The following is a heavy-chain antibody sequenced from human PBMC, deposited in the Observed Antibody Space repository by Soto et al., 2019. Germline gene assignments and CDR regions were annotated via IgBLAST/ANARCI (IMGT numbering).Heavy chain of an antibody. Sequence: QITLKESGPTLVKPPQTLTLTCTFSGFSLTTDRVGVGWRRQPPGEALEWLAVSYWDDSKTSRPSLESRRTITKDTAKNQVALTMPNIDSLDTATYYCAHAYGGRSLYWGQGTLVTVSS. CDR3: AHAYGGRSLY. J-gene: IGHJ4*02. CDR1: GFSLTTDRVG. D-gene: IGHD1-26*01. CDR2: SYWDDSK. V-gene: IGHV2-5*02.